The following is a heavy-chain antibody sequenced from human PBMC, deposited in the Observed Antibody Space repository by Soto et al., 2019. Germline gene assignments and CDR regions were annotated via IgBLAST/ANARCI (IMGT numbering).Heavy chain of an antibody. V-gene: IGHV3-30*03. J-gene: IGHJ4*02. D-gene: IGHD3-16*01. CDR1: GFSFSSYG. Sequence: GGSLRLSCAASGFSFSSYGMHWVRQAPAKGLEWVAFISHGGSNDYYADSVKGRYTISRDNSKNTVYLQMNSLRVEDTAVYYCATDANEYLWEYYFDFWGQGTLVTVSS. CDR3: ATDANEYLWEYYFDF. CDR2: ISHGGSND.